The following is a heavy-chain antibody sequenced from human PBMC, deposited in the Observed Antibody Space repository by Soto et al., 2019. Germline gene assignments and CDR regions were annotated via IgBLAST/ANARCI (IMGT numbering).Heavy chain of an antibody. D-gene: IGHD6-19*01. V-gene: IGHV4-39*01. J-gene: IGHJ5*02. CDR2: IYYSGST. CDR1: GGSISGSLYF. Sequence: QLQLQESGPGLVKPSETLSLTCSVSGGSISGSLYFWGWIRQPPGKGLEWIGSIYYSGSTYYNPSLKRQVPVTVDTSKNQFSLTLGSVTAADTALYHCARHPSGFWFDPWGQGTLVTVSS. CDR3: ARHPSGFWFDP.